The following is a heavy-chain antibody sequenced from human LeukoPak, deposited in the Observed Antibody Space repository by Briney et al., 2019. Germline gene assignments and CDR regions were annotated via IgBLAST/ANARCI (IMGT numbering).Heavy chain of an antibody. CDR3: ARDRRDYDYVWGSYRDAFDI. CDR1: GGSFSDYD. Sequence: SETLSLTCAVYGGSFSDYDWSWIRQSPGKGLEWIGEFSHTGSINYNPSLKSRVTISLDTSKNQFSLKLSSVTAADTAVYYCARDRRDYDYVWGSYRDAFDIWGQGTMVTVSS. CDR2: FSHTGSI. D-gene: IGHD3-16*02. V-gene: IGHV4-34*01. J-gene: IGHJ3*02.